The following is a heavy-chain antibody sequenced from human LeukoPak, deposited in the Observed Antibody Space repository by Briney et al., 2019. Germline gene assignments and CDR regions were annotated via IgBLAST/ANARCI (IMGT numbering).Heavy chain of an antibody. V-gene: IGHV1-46*01. Sequence: ASVKVSCKASGYTFTSYYMHWVRQAPGQGLEWMGIINPSGGSTSYAQKFQGRVTMTRDMSTSTVYMELSSLRSEDTAVYYCARDKYCSSTSCYAGYDYWGQGTLVTVSS. CDR3: ARDKYCSSTSCYAGYDY. D-gene: IGHD2-2*01. CDR2: INPSGGST. J-gene: IGHJ4*02. CDR1: GYTFTSYY.